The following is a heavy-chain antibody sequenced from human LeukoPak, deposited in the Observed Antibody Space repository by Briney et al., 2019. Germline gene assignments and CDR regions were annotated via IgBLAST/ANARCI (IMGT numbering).Heavy chain of an antibody. Sequence: GGSLRLSCAASGFTFSSYGMHWVRQAPGKGLEWVAFIRYDGSNKYYADSVKGRFTISRDNSKNTLYLQMNSLRAEDTAVYYCAKDGAPIAARPPYFDYWGQGTLVTVSS. D-gene: IGHD6-6*01. CDR3: AKDGAPIAARPPYFDY. CDR2: IRYDGSNK. J-gene: IGHJ4*02. V-gene: IGHV3-30*02. CDR1: GFTFSSYG.